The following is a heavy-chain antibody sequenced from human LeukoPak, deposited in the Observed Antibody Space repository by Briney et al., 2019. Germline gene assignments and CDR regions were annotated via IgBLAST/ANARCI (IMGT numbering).Heavy chain of an antibody. Sequence: ASVKVSCKASGGTFSSYAISWVRQAPGQGLEWMGRIIPILGIANYAQKFQGRVTITADKSTSTANMELSSLRSEDTAVYYCARAKDYSNYGVYFDYWGQGTLVTVSS. J-gene: IGHJ4*02. CDR3: ARAKDYSNYGVYFDY. D-gene: IGHD4-11*01. CDR2: IIPILGIA. V-gene: IGHV1-69*04. CDR1: GGTFSSYA.